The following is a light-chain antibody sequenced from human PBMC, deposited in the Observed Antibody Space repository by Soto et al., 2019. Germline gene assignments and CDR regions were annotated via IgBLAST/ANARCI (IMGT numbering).Light chain of an antibody. V-gene: IGKV1-5*01. J-gene: IGKJ1*01. CDR1: QSISSY. CDR2: DAS. Sequence: DIQMTQYTSSLSASVGDRVTITCRASQSISSYLNWYQQKPGKAPKLLIYDASSLESGVPSRFSGSGSGTEFTLTISSLQPDDFATYYCQHYNSYSEAFGQGSKVAIK. CDR3: QHYNSYSEA.